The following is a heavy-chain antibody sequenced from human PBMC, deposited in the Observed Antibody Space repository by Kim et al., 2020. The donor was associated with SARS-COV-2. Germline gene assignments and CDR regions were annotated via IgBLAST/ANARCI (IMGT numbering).Heavy chain of an antibody. D-gene: IGHD2-21*01. CDR1: GYTFTSYD. CDR2: MNPNSGNT. J-gene: IGHJ6*03. CDR3: ARGQSGHIGVVIARYYYYYMDV. Sequence: ASVKVSCKASGYTFTSYDINWVRQATGQGLEWMGWMNPNSGNTGYAQKFQGRVTMTRNTSISTAYMELSSLRSEDTAVYYCARGQSGHIGVVIARYYYYYMDVWGKGTTVTVSS. V-gene: IGHV1-8*01.